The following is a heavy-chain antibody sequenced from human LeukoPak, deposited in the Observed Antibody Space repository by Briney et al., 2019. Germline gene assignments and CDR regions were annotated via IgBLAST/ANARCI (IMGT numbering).Heavy chain of an antibody. J-gene: IGHJ5*02. CDR3: ARAFRIAVAARNWFDP. V-gene: IGHV1-8*01. Sequence: ASVKVSCKASGYTFTSYDINWVRQATGQGLEWMGWMNPNSGNTGYAQKFQGRVTMTRNTSISTAYMELSSLRSEDTAVYYCARAFRIAVAARNWFDPWGQGTLVTVSS. CDR1: GYTFTSYD. D-gene: IGHD6-19*01. CDR2: MNPNSGNT.